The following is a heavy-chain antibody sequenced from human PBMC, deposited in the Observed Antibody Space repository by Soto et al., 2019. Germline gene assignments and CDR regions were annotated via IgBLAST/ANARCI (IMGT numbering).Heavy chain of an antibody. D-gene: IGHD3-16*01. Sequence: PGGSLRLSCAASGFTFGSYAMSWVRQAPGKGLEWVSAISGSGGSTYYADSVKGRFTISRDNSENSLYLHMNNLRAADTRRYFCGNWIFAGAYDATSAFDLWGQGTLVTVSS. CDR3: GNWIFAGAYDATSAFDL. CDR2: ISGSGGST. CDR1: GFTFGSYA. J-gene: IGHJ4*02. V-gene: IGHV3-23*01.